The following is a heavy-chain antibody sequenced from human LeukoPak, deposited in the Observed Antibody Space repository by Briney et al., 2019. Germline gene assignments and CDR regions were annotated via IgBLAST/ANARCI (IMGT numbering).Heavy chain of an antibody. CDR3: ARRKGDTAMVMFDH. D-gene: IGHD5-18*01. V-gene: IGHV4-59*08. J-gene: IGHJ4*02. CDR1: GGSISSYY. Sequence: PSETLSLTCTVSGGSISSYYWSWIRQPPGKGLEWIGYIYYSGSTNYNPSLKSRVTISVDTSKNQFSLKLSSVTAADTAVYYCARRKGDTAMVMFDHWGQGTLVTVSS. CDR2: IYYSGST.